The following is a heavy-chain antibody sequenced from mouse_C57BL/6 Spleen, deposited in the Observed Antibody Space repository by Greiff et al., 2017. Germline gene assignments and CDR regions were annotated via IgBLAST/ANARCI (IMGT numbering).Heavy chain of an antibody. CDR1: GYTFTSYW. D-gene: IGHD2-1*01. CDR2: IHPNSGST. Sequence: QVQLQQPGAELVKPGASVKLSCTASGYTFTSYWMHWVKQRPGQGLEWIGMIHPNSGSTNYNEKFKSKATLTVDKSSSTAYMQLSSLTSEDSAVYYCARDPIYYGNYYAMDYWGQGTSVTVSS. J-gene: IGHJ4*01. CDR3: ARDPIYYGNYYAMDY. V-gene: IGHV1-64*01.